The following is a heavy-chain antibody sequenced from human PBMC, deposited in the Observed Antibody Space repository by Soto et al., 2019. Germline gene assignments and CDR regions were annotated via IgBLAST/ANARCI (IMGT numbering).Heavy chain of an antibody. Sequence: QVQLVQSGAEVKNPGSSVKVSCKTSGVTFNSYLIDWVRQAPGQGLEWMGGIIPAFGTAKYAQKFQGRVTSTGDKSTTTAYMELRTLTSEDTAFYYCARGLDQPPVGLYFDTWGQGTLVTVSS. CDR1: GVTFNSYL. CDR3: ARGLDQPPVGLYFDT. V-gene: IGHV1-69*06. D-gene: IGHD2-2*01. J-gene: IGHJ4*02. CDR2: IIPAFGTA.